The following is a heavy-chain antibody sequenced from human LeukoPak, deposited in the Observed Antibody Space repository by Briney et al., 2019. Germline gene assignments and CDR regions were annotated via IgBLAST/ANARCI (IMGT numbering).Heavy chain of an antibody. D-gene: IGHD3-16*01. J-gene: IGHJ4*02. CDR1: GGSISSYY. Sequence: ASETLSLTCTVSGGSISSYYWSWMRQPPGKGLEWIGDIYYSGSTNYNPSLKSRVTMLVDTSKNQFSMMLSSVTAAATAVYYCARVGDYALKEWGQGTLVTVSS. CDR2: IYYSGST. V-gene: IGHV4-59*12. CDR3: ARVGDYALKE.